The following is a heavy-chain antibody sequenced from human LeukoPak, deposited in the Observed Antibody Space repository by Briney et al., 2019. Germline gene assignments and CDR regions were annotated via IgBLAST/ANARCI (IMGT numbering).Heavy chain of an antibody. D-gene: IGHD3-9*01. Sequence: PSETLSLTCTVSGGSISSYYWSWIRQPPGKGLEWIGYIYYSGSTNYNPSLKSRVTISVDTSKNQFSLKLSSVTAADTAVYHCARVAIISTSDYYYGMDVWGQGTTVTVSS. V-gene: IGHV4-59*01. J-gene: IGHJ6*02. CDR1: GGSISSYY. CDR2: IYYSGST. CDR3: ARVAIISTSDYYYGMDV.